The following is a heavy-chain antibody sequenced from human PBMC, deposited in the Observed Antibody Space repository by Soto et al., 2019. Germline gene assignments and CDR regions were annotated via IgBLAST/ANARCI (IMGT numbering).Heavy chain of an antibody. V-gene: IGHV1-8*01. J-gene: IGHJ6*02. CDR2: MNPNSGNT. D-gene: IGHD3-3*01. Sequence: GASVKVSCKASGYTFTSYDINWVRQATGQGLEWMGWMNPNSGNTGYAQKFQGRVTMTRNTSISTAYMELSSLRSEDTAVYYCAREVRXYYDLWGGYPSPYAIDVWGQGTTVTVSS. CDR3: AREVRXYYDLWGGYPSPYAIDV. CDR1: GYTFTSYD.